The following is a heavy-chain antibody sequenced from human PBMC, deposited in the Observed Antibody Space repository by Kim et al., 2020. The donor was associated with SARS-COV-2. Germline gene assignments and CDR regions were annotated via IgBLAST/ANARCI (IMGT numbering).Heavy chain of an antibody. D-gene: IGHD3-10*01. CDR1: GFTFASHA. CDR2: IGAGGRNT. V-gene: IGHV3-23*01. Sequence: GGSLRLSCAASGFTFASHAMNWVRQAPGKGLEWVSVIGAGGRNTYYADSVKGRFTISRDNSRNTLSLQMTSLRAEDTAVYYCARRDYDSASGSKTYSYMDVWGKGTTVTVSS. J-gene: IGHJ6*03. CDR3: ARRDYDSASGSKTYSYMDV.